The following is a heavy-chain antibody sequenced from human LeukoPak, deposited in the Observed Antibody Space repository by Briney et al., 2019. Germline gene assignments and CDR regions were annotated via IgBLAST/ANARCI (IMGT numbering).Heavy chain of an antibody. D-gene: IGHD6-13*01. CDR3: ARGPVAAAGNRAFWLVY. V-gene: IGHV1-18*01. CDR1: GYTFTSYG. Sequence: ASVNLSCKASGYTFTSYGISWVRHAPGQGLERMGWISAYNSNTNNENQLHGRVTITTDTSSNTHYTELRSLISAAAAASYCARGPVAAAGNRAFWLVYWGKGTLVTVSS. CDR2: ISAYNSNT. J-gene: IGHJ4*02.